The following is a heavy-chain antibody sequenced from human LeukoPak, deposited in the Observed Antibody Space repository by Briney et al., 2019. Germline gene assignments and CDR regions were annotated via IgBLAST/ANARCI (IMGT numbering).Heavy chain of an antibody. Sequence: GASVKVSCKASGGTFSSYAISWVRQAPGQGLEWMGRIIPFLGIANYAQKFQGRVTITADKSTSTAYMELSSQRSEDTAVYYCARDEDIVVVPAFTFDSWGQGTLVTVPS. V-gene: IGHV1-69*04. D-gene: IGHD2-2*01. CDR1: GGTFSSYA. CDR2: IIPFLGIA. J-gene: IGHJ4*02. CDR3: ARDEDIVVVPAFTFDS.